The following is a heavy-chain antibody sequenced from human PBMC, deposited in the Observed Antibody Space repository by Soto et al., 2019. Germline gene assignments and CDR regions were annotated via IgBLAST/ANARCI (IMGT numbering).Heavy chain of an antibody. J-gene: IGHJ3*01. CDR3: AHPYGGTSWPNDAFDV. Sequence: QITLKESGPPLVKPTQTLTLTCTFSGFSLSADGVGVGWIRQPPGKALEWLALIYWDDDQRYSPSLKTRLTITKDTSKTPVVLTMTNMDPVDTATYSCAHPYGGTSWPNDAFDVWGQGTVGTVSS. V-gene: IGHV2-5*02. CDR2: IYWDDDQ. CDR1: GFSLSADGVG. D-gene: IGHD2-2*01.